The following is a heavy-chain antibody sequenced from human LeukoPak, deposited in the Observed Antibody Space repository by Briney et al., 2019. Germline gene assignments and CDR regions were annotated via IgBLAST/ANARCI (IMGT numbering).Heavy chain of an antibody. CDR1: GYTFTSYG. Sequence: ASVKVSCKASGYTFTSYGISWVRQAPGQGLEWMGWISAYNGNTNYAQKLQGRVTMTTDTSTSTAYMELRSLRSDDTAVYYCARVYYDSSGYYYVYYYYYYMTSGAKGPRSPSP. CDR3: ARVYYDSSGYYYVYYYYYYMTS. V-gene: IGHV1-18*01. CDR2: ISAYNGNT. D-gene: IGHD3-22*01. J-gene: IGHJ6*03.